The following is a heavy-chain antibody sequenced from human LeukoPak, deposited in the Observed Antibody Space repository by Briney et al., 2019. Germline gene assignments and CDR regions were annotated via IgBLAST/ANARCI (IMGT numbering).Heavy chain of an antibody. CDR2: IWYDGSNR. D-gene: IGHD1-26*01. V-gene: IGHV3-33*01. CDR3: ARDHSGSYEGFTFDI. CDR1: GFTISSYG. J-gene: IGHJ3*02. Sequence: GGSLRLSCAASGFTISSYGMHWVRQAPGKGLEWVAVIWYDGSNRYYADSVKGRFTISRDNSKNTLYLQMNSLRAEDTAVYYCARDHSGSYEGFTFDIWGQGTMVTVSS.